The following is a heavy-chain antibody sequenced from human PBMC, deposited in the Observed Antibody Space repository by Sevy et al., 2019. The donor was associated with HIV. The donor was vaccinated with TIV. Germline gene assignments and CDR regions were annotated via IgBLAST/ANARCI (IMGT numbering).Heavy chain of an antibody. V-gene: IGHV3-48*01. D-gene: IGHD2-15*01. CDR1: GFTFSDYG. Sequence: GGSLRLSCAASGFTFSDYGMNWVRQAPGKGLQWVSYINSRSTIIYYADSGKGRFTISRDNAKNSVFLQMNSLRAEDTAVYYCARDLSRTLSVVDEVAAALPDYYYGMDVWGQGTTVTVSS. J-gene: IGHJ6*02. CDR2: INSRSTII. CDR3: ARDLSRTLSVVDEVAAALPDYYYGMDV.